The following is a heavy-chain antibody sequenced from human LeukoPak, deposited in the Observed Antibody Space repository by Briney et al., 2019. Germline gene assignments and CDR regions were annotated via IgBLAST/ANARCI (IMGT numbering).Heavy chain of an antibody. V-gene: IGHV3-23*01. J-gene: IGHJ6*02. D-gene: IGHD1-26*01. CDR1: GFTFSSYA. CDR3: AKAVGATRGYYYSGMDV. CDR2: ISGSGGST. Sequence: GGSLRLSCAASGFTFSSYAMSWVRQAPGKGLEWVSAISGSGGSTYYADSVKGRFTISRDSSMNTLYLQMNSLTAGDTAVYYCAKAVGATRGYYYSGMDVWGQGTTVTVSS.